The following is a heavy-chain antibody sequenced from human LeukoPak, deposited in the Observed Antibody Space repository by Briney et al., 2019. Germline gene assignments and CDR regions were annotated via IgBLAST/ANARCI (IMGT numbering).Heavy chain of an antibody. D-gene: IGHD4-11*01. J-gene: IGHJ3*02. V-gene: IGHV4-61*08. Sequence: TSETLSLTCTVSGGSISSGGYYWSWIRQHPGKGLEWIGYIYYSGSTYYNPSLKSRVTISVDTSKNQFSLKLSSVTAADTAVYYCARDTVRAFDIWGQGTMVTVSS. CDR3: ARDTVRAFDI. CDR2: IYYSGST. CDR1: GGSISSGGYY.